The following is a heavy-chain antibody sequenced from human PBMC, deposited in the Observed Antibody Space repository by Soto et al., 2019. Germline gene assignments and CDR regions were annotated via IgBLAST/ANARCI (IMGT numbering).Heavy chain of an antibody. CDR1: GFTFSNYA. D-gene: IGHD6-13*01. V-gene: IGHV3-23*01. CDR3: AKEHRSSWYRYFDS. J-gene: IGHJ4*02. CDR2: ISGSGGDT. Sequence: EVQLLESGGGLVQRGGSQRLSCAASGFTFSNYAMSWVRQAPGKGLEWVSVISGSGGDTYYADSVKGRFTISRDNSKNTLYLQMNSLRAEDTAVYYCAKEHRSSWYRYFDSWGQGTLVTVSS.